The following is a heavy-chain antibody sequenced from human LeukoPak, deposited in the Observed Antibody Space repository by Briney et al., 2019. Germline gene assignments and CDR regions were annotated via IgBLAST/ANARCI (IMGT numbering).Heavy chain of an antibody. D-gene: IGHD3-22*01. Sequence: GGSLRLSCAASGFTFSSYWMHWVRQTPGKGLVWVSRINGDGSSTSYADSVKGRFTISRDNAKNTLYLQMNSLRAEDTAVYYCARARDSSGYYYFDYWGQGTLVTVSS. CDR1: GFTFSSYW. CDR2: INGDGSST. J-gene: IGHJ4*02. CDR3: ARARDSSGYYYFDY. V-gene: IGHV3-74*01.